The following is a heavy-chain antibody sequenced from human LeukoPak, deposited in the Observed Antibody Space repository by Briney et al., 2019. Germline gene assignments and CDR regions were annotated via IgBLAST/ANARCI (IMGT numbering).Heavy chain of an antibody. V-gene: IGHV4-4*07. CDR3: ARDLVPNYGGSLRYFDL. CDR2: IYTSGST. Sequence: SETLSLTCTVSGGSISSYYWSWIRQPAGKGLEWIGRIYTSGSTNYNPSLKSRVTISIDTSKNQFSLKLSSVTAADTAVYYCARDLVPNYGGSLRYFDLWGRGTLVTVSS. CDR1: GGSISSYY. D-gene: IGHD4-23*01. J-gene: IGHJ2*01.